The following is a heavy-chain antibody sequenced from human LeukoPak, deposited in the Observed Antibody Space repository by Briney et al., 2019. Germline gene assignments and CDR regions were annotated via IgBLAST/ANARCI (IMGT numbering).Heavy chain of an antibody. CDR3: ARDHPVADWAPDI. Sequence: SETLSLTCSVSGGSISSYSWTWIRQPPGKGLEWIGFIDYSGSSNYNPSLKSRVTISADPSTNHFSLNLTSVTAADTAVYFCARDHPVADWAPDIWGRGAMVTVSS. CDR1: GGSISSYS. D-gene: IGHD3-9*01. CDR2: IDYSGSS. J-gene: IGHJ3*02. V-gene: IGHV4-59*13.